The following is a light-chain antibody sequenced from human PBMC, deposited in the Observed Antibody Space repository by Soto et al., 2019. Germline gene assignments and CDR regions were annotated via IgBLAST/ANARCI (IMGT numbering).Light chain of an antibody. J-gene: IGLJ2*01. CDR1: TSDVGGYNY. CDR2: EVN. CDR3: SSYAGSKNFIL. Sequence: QSALTQPPSASGSPGQSVTISCTGTTSDVGGYNYVSWYQLHPGKVPKLIISEVNKWPSGVPDRFSGSKSGSTASLTVSGLQAEDEADYFCSSYAGSKNFILFGGGTKLTVL. V-gene: IGLV2-8*01.